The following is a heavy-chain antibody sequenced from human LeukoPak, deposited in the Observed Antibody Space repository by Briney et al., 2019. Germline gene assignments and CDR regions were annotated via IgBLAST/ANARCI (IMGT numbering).Heavy chain of an antibody. CDR2: IIPILGIA. V-gene: IGHV1-69*02. Sequence: SVKVSCKASGGTFSSYTISWVRQAPGQGLEWMGRIIPILGIANYAQKFQGRVTITADKSTSTAYMELSSLRSEDTAVYYCASPMVRGVHYGMDVWGQGTTVTVS. CDR3: ASPMVRGVHYGMDV. J-gene: IGHJ6*02. CDR1: GGTFSSYT. D-gene: IGHD3-10*01.